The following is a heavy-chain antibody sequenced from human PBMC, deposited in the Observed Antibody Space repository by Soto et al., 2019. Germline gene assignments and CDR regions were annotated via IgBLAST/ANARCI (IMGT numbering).Heavy chain of an antibody. D-gene: IGHD4-17*01. J-gene: IGHJ6*03. Sequence: YYSGSTNYNPSLKSRVTISVATSKTQFSLKLSSVTAADTAVYYCAGGGINYGDYRSMDVWGKGTTVTVSS. CDR3: AGGGINYGDYRSMDV. CDR2: YYSGST. V-gene: IGHV4-59*08.